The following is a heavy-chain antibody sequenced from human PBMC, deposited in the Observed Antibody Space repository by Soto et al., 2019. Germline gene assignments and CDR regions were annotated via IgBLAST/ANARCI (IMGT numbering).Heavy chain of an antibody. CDR2: ISYDGSNK. Sequence: QVQLVESGGGVVQPGRSLRLSCAASGFTFSSYAMHWVRQAPGKGLEWVAVISYDGSNKYYADSVKGRFTISRDISKNTLYLQMNSLRAEDTAVYYCARDRARYSSSMLDAFDIWGQGTMVTVSS. J-gene: IGHJ3*02. CDR3: ARDRARYSSSMLDAFDI. CDR1: GFTFSSYA. V-gene: IGHV3-30-3*01. D-gene: IGHD6-6*01.